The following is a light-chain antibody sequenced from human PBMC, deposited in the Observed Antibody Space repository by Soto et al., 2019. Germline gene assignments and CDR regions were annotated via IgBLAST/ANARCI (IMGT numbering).Light chain of an antibody. V-gene: IGKV3-20*01. CDR3: QQSGDSAWT. CDR1: HSVRSNY. CDR2: DAS. Sequence: IVLTHSPGTLSLSPGERASLSFRATHSVRSNYLAWFQQKVGQAPRVLIYDASSRATGIPDRFSGSGSGTDFTLTISRLEPEDFAVYYCQQSGDSAWTFGQGTKVDIK. J-gene: IGKJ1*01.